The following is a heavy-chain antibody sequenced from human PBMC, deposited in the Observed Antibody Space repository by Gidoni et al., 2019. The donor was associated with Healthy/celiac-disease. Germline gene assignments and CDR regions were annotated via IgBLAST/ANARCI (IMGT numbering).Heavy chain of an antibody. CDR1: GASFSGYY. D-gene: IGHD3-22*01. J-gene: IGHJ4*02. CDR2: INHSGST. CDR3: ARGSGGSGYALDY. Sequence: QVQLHQCGAGLLKPSETLSPICPVYGASFSGYYWSWIRQPPGKRLEWIGEINHSGSTNYHLTLTTQVTISVDTSKYQFSLKLSSVTAADAAVYYCARGSGGSGYALDYWGQGTLVTVSS. V-gene: IGHV4-34*01.